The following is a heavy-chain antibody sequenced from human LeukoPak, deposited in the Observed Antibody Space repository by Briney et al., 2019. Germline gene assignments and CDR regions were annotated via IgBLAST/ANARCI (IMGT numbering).Heavy chain of an antibody. CDR1: GFTFSSYA. J-gene: IGHJ3*02. CDR3: ANILPGIAVAGRDAFDI. CDR2: ISGSGGST. Sequence: GGSLRLSCAASGFTFSSYAMSWVRQAPGKGLEWVSAISGSGGSTYYADSVKGRFTISRDNSKNTLYLQMNSLRAEDTAVYYCANILPGIAVAGRDAFDIWGQGTMVTVSS. D-gene: IGHD6-19*01. V-gene: IGHV3-23*01.